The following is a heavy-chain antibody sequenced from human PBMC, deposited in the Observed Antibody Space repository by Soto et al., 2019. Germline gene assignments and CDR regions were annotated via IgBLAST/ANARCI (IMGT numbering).Heavy chain of an antibody. CDR3: ARGDIVAVPAAPFDY. V-gene: IGHV4-34*01. Sequence: QVQLQQWGAGLLKPSETLSLTCAVYGGSFSGYYWSWIRQPPGKGLEWIGEINHSGSTNYNPSLKSRVTISVDTSKNQFSLKLSSVTAADTAVYYCARGDIVAVPAAPFDYWGQGTLVTVSS. J-gene: IGHJ4*02. CDR2: INHSGST. CDR1: GGSFSGYY. D-gene: IGHD2-2*01.